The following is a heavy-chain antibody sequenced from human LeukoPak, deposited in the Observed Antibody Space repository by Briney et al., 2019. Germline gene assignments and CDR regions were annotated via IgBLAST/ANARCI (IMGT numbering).Heavy chain of an antibody. CDR3: ARQYCSSTSCYRHYYYYYMDV. Sequence: GESLKISCKGSGYSFTSYWIGWVRQMPGKGLEWVGIIYPGDSDTRYSPSFQGQVTISADKSISTAYLQWSSLKASDTAMYYCARQYCSSTSCYRHYYYYYMDVWGKGTTVTVPS. V-gene: IGHV5-51*01. J-gene: IGHJ6*03. CDR1: GYSFTSYW. CDR2: IYPGDSDT. D-gene: IGHD2-2*01.